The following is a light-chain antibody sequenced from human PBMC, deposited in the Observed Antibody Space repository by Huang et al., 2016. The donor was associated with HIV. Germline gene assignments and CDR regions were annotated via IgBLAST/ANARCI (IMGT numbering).Light chain of an antibody. V-gene: IGKV3-15*01. J-gene: IGKJ1*01. Sequence: EIVMTQSPATLSVSPGERATLSCRASQNITRLAWYQHKPGQAPRLLIYDASSRATGVPARCRGGGSGTHFTLTVSSLVSDDCALYYCQQYDDWPPWTFGQGTQVDMK. CDR3: QQYDDWPPWT. CDR2: DAS. CDR1: QNITR.